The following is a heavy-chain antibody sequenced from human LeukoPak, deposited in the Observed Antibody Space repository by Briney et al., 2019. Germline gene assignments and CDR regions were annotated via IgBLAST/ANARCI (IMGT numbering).Heavy chain of an antibody. D-gene: IGHD4-17*01. CDR3: ARDARADYGDWALDY. CDR1: GGTFSSYA. CDR2: IIPIFGTA. J-gene: IGHJ4*02. V-gene: IGHV1-69*13. Sequence: SVKVSCKASGGTFSSYAIGWVRQAPGQGLEWMGGIIPIFGTANYAQKFQGRVTITADESTSTAYMELSSLRSEDTAVYYCARDARADYGDWALDYWGQGTLVTVSS.